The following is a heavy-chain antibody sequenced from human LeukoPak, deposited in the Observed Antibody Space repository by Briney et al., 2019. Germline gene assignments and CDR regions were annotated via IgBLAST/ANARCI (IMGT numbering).Heavy chain of an antibody. Sequence: GGSLRLSCAASGFTFSSYSMNWVRQAPGKGLEWVSSISSSSSYICYADSVKGRFTISRDNAKNSLYLQMNSLRAEDTAVYYCARDVVTTGAYYFDYWGQGTLVTVSS. CDR3: ARDVVTTGAYYFDY. V-gene: IGHV3-21*01. D-gene: IGHD2-21*02. J-gene: IGHJ4*02. CDR1: GFTFSSYS. CDR2: ISSSSSYI.